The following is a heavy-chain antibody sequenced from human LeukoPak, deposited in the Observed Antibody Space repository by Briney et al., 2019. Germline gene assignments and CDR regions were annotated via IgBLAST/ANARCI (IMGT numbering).Heavy chain of an antibody. D-gene: IGHD5-18*01. CDR1: GYIFTCYY. CDR2: INPNNGGT. J-gene: IGHJ4*02. V-gene: IGHV1-2*02. Sequence: ASVKVPCKASGYIFTCYYMHWVRQAPGQGLEWMGWINPNNGGTNYAQKFQGRVTMTRDTSISKAYMELSRLRSDDTAMYYCARGPLPIQLWLTHYFDYWGQGTLVTVSS. CDR3: ARGPLPIQLWLTHYFDY.